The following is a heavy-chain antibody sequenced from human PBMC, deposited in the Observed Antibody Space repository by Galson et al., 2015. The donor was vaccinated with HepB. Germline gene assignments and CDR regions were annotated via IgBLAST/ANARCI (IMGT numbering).Heavy chain of an antibody. V-gene: IGHV1-18*04. Sequence: SVKVSCKASGYTFTSYDVSWVRQAPGQGLEWMGWISGNNGDTNYAQKLRGSVTVTTDTSTSTAYMELRSLRSDDTAGYYCARGGGSSARGMDVWGEGTTVTVSS. CDR2: ISGNNGDT. CDR1: GYTFTSYD. J-gene: IGHJ6*04. D-gene: IGHD1-26*01. CDR3: ARGGGSSARGMDV.